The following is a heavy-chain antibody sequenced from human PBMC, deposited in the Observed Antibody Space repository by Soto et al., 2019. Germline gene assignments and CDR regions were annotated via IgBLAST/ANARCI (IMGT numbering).Heavy chain of an antibody. CDR1: GGSITTGGSY. Sequence: LSLTCTVSGGSITTGGSYWSWIRQHPGKGLEWIGNIYHSGNTYYNPSLKSRLTISVDTSKSHFSLMVDSVTAADTAVYYCARARFQVLYGKPYFDSWGQGTLVTVSS. CDR2: IYHSGNT. J-gene: IGHJ4*02. D-gene: IGHD2-2*02. CDR3: ARARFQVLYGKPYFDS. V-gene: IGHV4-31*03.